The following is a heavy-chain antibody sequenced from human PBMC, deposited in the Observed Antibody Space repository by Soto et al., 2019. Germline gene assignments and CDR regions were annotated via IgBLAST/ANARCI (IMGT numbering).Heavy chain of an antibody. V-gene: IGHV1-8*01. Sequence: AAVKVSCKDSGYPFTTYDISWVRQDAGQGLEWMGWINLNSGHKDYAQRFQVRVTMTRNTSLSTAYMELTSLSSEYTAVSYFARGRGCRDYWGQGTLVTVSS. CDR2: INLNSGHK. D-gene: IGHD6-19*01. CDR1: GYPFTTYD. J-gene: IGHJ4*02. CDR3: ARGRGCRDY.